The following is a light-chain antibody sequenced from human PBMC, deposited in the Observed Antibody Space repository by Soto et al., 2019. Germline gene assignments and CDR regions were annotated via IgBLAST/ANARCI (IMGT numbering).Light chain of an antibody. CDR1: SSDVGTYNL. V-gene: IGLV2-23*01. CDR3: CSYAGSSTYV. J-gene: IGLJ1*01. Sequence: QSALTQPASVSGSPVQSITISCTGTSSDVGTYNLVSWYQHHPGKAPKLMIYEGSKRPSGVSNRFSGSKSGNTASLTISGLQSEDEADYYCCSYAGSSTYVFGTGTKVTVL. CDR2: EGS.